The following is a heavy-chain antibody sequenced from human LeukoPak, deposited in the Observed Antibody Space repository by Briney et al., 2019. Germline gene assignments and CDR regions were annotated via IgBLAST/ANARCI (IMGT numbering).Heavy chain of an antibody. CDR2: ISWNSGSI. J-gene: IGHJ4*02. D-gene: IGHD6-19*01. CDR1: GFTFSSYA. Sequence: GGSLRLSCAASGFTFSSYAMSWVRQAPGKGLEWVSGISWNSGSIGYADSVKGRFTISRDNAKNTLYLQMNSLRAEDTAVYYCARTPFYSSMDYWGQGTLVTVSS. V-gene: IGHV3-9*01. CDR3: ARTPFYSSMDY.